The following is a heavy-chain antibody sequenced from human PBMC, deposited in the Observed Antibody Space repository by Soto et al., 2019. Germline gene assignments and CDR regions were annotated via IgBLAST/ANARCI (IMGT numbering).Heavy chain of an antibody. CDR3: ARDPLAASTDYEFLGPPDY. CDR1: GFTFSSSG. CDR2: ISSSSSYI. V-gene: IGHV3-21*01. Sequence: GGSLRLSCAASGFTFSSSGMNWVRQAPGKGLEWVSSISSSSSYIYYADSVKGRFTISRDNAKNSLYLQMNSLRAEDTAVYYCARDPLAASTDYEFLGPPDYWGQGTLVTVSS. J-gene: IGHJ4*02. D-gene: IGHD4-17*01.